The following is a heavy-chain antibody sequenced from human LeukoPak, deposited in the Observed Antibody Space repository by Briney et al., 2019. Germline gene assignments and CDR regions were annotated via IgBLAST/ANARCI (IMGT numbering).Heavy chain of an antibody. CDR3: AKGGNSGRTYYYYCMDV. CDR1: GFTFSSYG. V-gene: IGHV3-23*01. CDR2: ISGSGGST. D-gene: IGHD6-19*01. J-gene: IGHJ6*03. Sequence: GGSLRLSCAASGFTFSSYGMSWVRQAPGEGLEWVSSISGSGGSTYYADSVKGRFTISRDSSKNTVYLQMNGLRAEDTAVYYCAKGGNSGRTYYYYCMDVWGKGTTVTVSS.